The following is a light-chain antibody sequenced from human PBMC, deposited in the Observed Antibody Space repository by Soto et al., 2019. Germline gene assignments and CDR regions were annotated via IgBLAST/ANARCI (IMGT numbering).Light chain of an antibody. CDR2: DAS. Sequence: EIVMTQSPSTLSLSPGERATLSCRASQSVSRYLAWYQQKPGQAPRLLIYDASNRATGIPARFSGSGSGTEFTLTISSLEPEDFAVYYCQQRSNWPRTFGPGTKVDI. CDR3: QQRSNWPRT. J-gene: IGKJ3*01. V-gene: IGKV3-11*01. CDR1: QSVSRY.